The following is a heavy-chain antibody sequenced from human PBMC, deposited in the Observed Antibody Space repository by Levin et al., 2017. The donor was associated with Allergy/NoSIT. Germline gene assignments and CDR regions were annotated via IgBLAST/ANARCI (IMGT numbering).Heavy chain of an antibody. J-gene: IGHJ6*02. V-gene: IGHV4-39*02. CDR3: ARDVRSHYYYYGMDV. Sequence: SETLSLTCTVSGGSISSSSYYWGWIRQPPGKGLEWIGSIYYSGSTYYNPSLKSRVTISVDTSKNQFSLKLSSVTAADTAVYYCARDVRSHYYYYGMDVWGQGTTVTVSS. CDR1: GGSISSSSYY. D-gene: IGHD3-10*02. CDR2: IYYSGST.